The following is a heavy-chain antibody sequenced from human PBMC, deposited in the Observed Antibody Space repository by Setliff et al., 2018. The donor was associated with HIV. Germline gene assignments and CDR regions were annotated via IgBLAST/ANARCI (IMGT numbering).Heavy chain of an antibody. CDR2: INHSGST. V-gene: IGHV4-39*07. CDR1: GGSISTSGPGYY. CDR3: NIYYYYYMDV. Sequence: SETLSLTCTVSGGSISTSGPGYYWGWVRQPPGGGLEWIGEINHSGSTNYNPSLKSRVSISVDTSKKQFSLKLSSVSAADTAVYYCNIYYYYYMDVWGKGTTVTVS. J-gene: IGHJ6*03.